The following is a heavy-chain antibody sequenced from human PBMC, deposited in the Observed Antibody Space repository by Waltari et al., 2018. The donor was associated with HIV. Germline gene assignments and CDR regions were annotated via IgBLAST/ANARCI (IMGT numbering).Heavy chain of an antibody. CDR3: AKDRCGDDCHVGGMDV. V-gene: IGHV3-30*18. D-gene: IGHD2-21*02. CDR2: SSSDGRKK. J-gene: IGHJ6*02. CDR1: AMDFEAYA. Sequence: QGLLIASGGGVVQPGKSLRLSCLGSAMDFEAYAMHWVRQAPGKGLEWVSVSSSDGRKKYYVESMKGRIFISRENFESTVSLQINSLRVEDTAVYYGAKDRCGDDCHVGGMDVWGQGITVIVSS.